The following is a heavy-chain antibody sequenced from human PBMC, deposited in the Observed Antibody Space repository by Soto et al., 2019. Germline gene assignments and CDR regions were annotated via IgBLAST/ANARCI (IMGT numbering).Heavy chain of an antibody. V-gene: IGHV1-18*01. CDR2: ISAYNGNT. CDR3: AGVGVLGEIRGEVAFDF. D-gene: IGHD3-16*01. J-gene: IGHJ3*01. Sequence: ASVKVSCKASGYTFTSYCISWVRQAPGQGLEWMGWISAYNGNTNYAQKLQGRVTMTTDTSTSTAYMELRSLRSDDTAVYYCAGVGVLGEIRGEVAFDFGGKGKMVTVSS. CDR1: GYTFTSYC.